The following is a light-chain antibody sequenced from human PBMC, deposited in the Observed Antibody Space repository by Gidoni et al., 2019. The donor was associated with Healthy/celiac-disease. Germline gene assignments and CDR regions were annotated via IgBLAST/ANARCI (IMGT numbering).Light chain of an antibody. CDR1: QRVSSSY. CDR3: QQYGSSPKFT. Sequence: EIVLTQSPGTLSLSPGERATLSCRDSQRVSSSYLAWYQQKPGQAPRLLIYGDSGRAPGIPDRFSGSGSGTDFTLTISRLEPEDFAVYYCQQYGSSPKFTFGPGTKVDIK. J-gene: IGKJ3*01. V-gene: IGKV3-20*01. CDR2: GDS.